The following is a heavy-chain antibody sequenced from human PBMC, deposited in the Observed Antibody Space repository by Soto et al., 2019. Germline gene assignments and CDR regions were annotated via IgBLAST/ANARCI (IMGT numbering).Heavy chain of an antibody. Sequence: VQLVESVGGLVQPGGSLRLTCIASGFPFSRYWMHWVRQDPVKGLVWVSRINSDGSDRRYADSVKGRFTISRDNTKNTVYLEMNSLRAEDTAMYYCAESSTERGLSWWGQGTLVTVSS. D-gene: IGHD3-16*02. J-gene: IGHJ4*02. CDR2: INSDGSDR. CDR1: GFPFSRYW. CDR3: AESSTERGLSW. V-gene: IGHV3-74*01.